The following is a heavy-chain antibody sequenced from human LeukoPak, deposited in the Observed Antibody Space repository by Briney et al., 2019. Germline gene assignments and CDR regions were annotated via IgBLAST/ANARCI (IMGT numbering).Heavy chain of an antibody. CDR3: AKNSYSSSPEFDY. CDR1: GLTFDDYA. Sequence: PGRSLRLSCAASGLTFDDYAMHWVRQAPGKGLEWVSGISWNSGSIGYADSVKGRFTISRDNAKNSLYLQMNSLRAEDTALYYCAKNSYSSSPEFDYWGQGTLVTVSS. CDR2: ISWNSGSI. V-gene: IGHV3-9*01. J-gene: IGHJ4*02. D-gene: IGHD6-6*01.